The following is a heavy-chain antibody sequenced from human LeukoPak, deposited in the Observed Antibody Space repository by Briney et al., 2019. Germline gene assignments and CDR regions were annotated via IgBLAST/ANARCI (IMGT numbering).Heavy chain of an antibody. Sequence: GGSLRLSCAASGFTFSRYSMNWVRQAPGKGLEWVSSLSGSGGSTYYADSVKGRFTISRDNSKNTLYLQMNSLRAEDTAVYYCAKTPPRAEWELRYFDYWGQGTLVTVSS. CDR1: GFTFSRYS. V-gene: IGHV3-23*01. D-gene: IGHD1-26*01. CDR3: AKTPPRAEWELRYFDY. CDR2: LSGSGGST. J-gene: IGHJ4*02.